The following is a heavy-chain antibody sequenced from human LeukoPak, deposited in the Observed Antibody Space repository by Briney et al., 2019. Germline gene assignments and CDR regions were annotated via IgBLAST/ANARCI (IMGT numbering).Heavy chain of an antibody. CDR2: IRYDGSNK. J-gene: IGHJ4*02. Sequence: GGSLRLSCAASGFTFSSYGMHWVRQAPGKGLEWVAFIRYDGSNKYYADSVKGRFTISRDNSKNTLYLQMNSLRAEDTAVYYCAKDNLWFGELSGTYYFDYWGQGTLVTVSS. CDR3: AKDNLWFGELSGTYYFDY. CDR1: GFTFSSYG. D-gene: IGHD3-10*01. V-gene: IGHV3-30*02.